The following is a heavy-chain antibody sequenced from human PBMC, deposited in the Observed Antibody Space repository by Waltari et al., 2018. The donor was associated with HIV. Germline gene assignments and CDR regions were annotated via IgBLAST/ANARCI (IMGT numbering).Heavy chain of an antibody. J-gene: IGHJ6*04. V-gene: IGHV3-30*01. CDR2: TSFDGTNN. D-gene: IGHD3-22*01. Sequence: QVQLVESGGGVVRPGGSLRVSCSASGLMFGGYVLHWVSQAPGKGLEWVAATSFDGTNNYYAHSVKGRFTISRDNIKNILHLQMNSLKIEDMAVYYCAKDRSGSLHYFYYYGMDVWGKGTTVAVSS. CDR1: GLMFGGYV. CDR3: AKDRSGSLHYFYYYGMDV.